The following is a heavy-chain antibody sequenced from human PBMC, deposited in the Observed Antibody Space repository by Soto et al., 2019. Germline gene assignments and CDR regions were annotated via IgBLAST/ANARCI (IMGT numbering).Heavy chain of an antibody. J-gene: IGHJ3*02. V-gene: IGHV4-30-2*01. CDR3: ARAHGTWWGAFDI. Sequence: QLQLQESGSGLVKPSQTLSLTCAVSGGSISSGGYSWSWIRQPPGKGLEWIGYIYHSGSTYYNPSRKSRVTICVDSSKNQFALRLGSVTAADTAVYYCARAHGTWWGAFDIWGQGTMVTVSS. CDR1: GGSISSGGYS. D-gene: IGHD2-15*01. CDR2: IYHSGST.